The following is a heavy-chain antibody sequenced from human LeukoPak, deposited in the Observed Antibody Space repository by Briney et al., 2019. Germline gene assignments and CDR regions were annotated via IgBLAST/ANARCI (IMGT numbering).Heavy chain of an antibody. CDR3: AREGLGELTLDY. V-gene: IGHV1-18*01. Sequence: ALVKVSCKASGYTFTSYGISWVRQAPGQGLEWMGWISTYNGDTNYAQKLQGRVTMTTDTSTNTAYMELRSLRSDDTAVYYCAREGLGELTLDYWGQGTLVTVSS. J-gene: IGHJ4*02. CDR2: ISTYNGDT. D-gene: IGHD3-16*01. CDR1: GYTFTSYG.